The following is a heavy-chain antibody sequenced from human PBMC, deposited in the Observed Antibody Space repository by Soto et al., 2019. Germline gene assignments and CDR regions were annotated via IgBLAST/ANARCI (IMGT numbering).Heavy chain of an antibody. D-gene: IGHD1-1*01. J-gene: IGHJ6*02. V-gene: IGHV1-46*01. CDR2: INPSGGST. CDR1: GYTFTSYY. CDR3: ARLRVTTDYYYGMDV. Sequence: QVQLVQSGAEVKKPGASVKVSCKASGYTFTSYYMHWVRQAPGQGLEWMGIINPSGGSTSYAQKFQGRVTMARDTSTSTVYMELSSLRSEDTAVYYCARLRVTTDYYYGMDVWGQGTTVTVSS.